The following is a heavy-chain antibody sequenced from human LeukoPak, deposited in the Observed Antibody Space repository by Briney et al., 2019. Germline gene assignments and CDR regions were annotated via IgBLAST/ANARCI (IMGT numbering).Heavy chain of an antibody. CDR2: INHSGST. CDR3: ARGNYYDSSSYYY. D-gene: IGHD3-22*01. Sequence: SETLSLTCTVSGGSISSGGYYWSWIRQPPGKGLEWIGEINHSGSTNYNPSLKSRVTISVDTSKNQFSLKLSSVTAADTAVYYCARGNYYDSSSYYYWGQGTLVTVSS. V-gene: IGHV4-39*07. CDR1: GGSISSGGYY. J-gene: IGHJ4*02.